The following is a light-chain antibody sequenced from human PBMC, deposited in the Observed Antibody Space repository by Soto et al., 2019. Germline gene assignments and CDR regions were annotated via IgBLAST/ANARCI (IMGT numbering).Light chain of an antibody. CDR2: AAS. V-gene: IGKV1-39*01. CDR3: QQSYSTPWT. CDR1: QSISSY. Sequence: DIQMTQSPSSLSASVGDRVTITCRASQSISSYLNWYQQNPGKAPKLLIYAASSLQSGVPSRFSGSGSGTEFPLTISSLQPEDFAAYYCQQSYSTPWTFGRGTKVEIK. J-gene: IGKJ1*01.